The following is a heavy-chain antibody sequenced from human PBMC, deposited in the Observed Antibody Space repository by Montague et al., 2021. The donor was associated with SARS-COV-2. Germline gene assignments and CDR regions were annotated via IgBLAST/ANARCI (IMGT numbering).Heavy chain of an antibody. CDR3: ARDPWRITIFGVVTRYGMDV. D-gene: IGHD3-3*01. Sequence: SETLSLTCTVSGGSVSSGSYYWSWTRQPPGKGLEWIGYIYYSGSTNYNPSLRSRVTISADTSKNQFSLKPSSVTAADTAVYYCARDPWRITIFGVVTRYGMDVWGQGTTVTVSS. CDR2: IYYSGST. V-gene: IGHV4-61*01. J-gene: IGHJ6*02. CDR1: GGSVSSGSYY.